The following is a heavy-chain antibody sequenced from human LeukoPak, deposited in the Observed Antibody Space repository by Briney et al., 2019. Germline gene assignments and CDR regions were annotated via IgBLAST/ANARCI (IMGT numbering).Heavy chain of an antibody. V-gene: IGHV3-49*04. CDR2: IRSKAYGGTT. CDR3: TIYDSSGTEGY. J-gene: IGHJ4*02. D-gene: IGHD3-22*01. Sequence: GGSLRLSCTASGFIFGDYAMSWVRQAPGKGLEWVGFIRSKAYGGTTDYAASVKGRFTISRDDSKSIVYLQMNSLKTEDIAVYYCTIYDSSGTEGYWGQGTLVTVSS. CDR1: GFIFGDYA.